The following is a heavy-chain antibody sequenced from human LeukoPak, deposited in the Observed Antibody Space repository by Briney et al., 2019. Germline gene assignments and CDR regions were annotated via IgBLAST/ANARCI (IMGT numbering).Heavy chain of an antibody. V-gene: IGHV3-48*01. CDR2: ISSSSSTI. CDR1: GFTFSSYS. D-gene: IGHD6-19*01. CDR3: ARDRVAVAGNWFDP. J-gene: IGHJ5*02. Sequence: PGGSLRLSCAASGFTFSSYSMNWVLQAPGKGLEWVSYISSSSSTIYYADSVKGRFTISRDNAKNSLYLQMNSLRAEDTAVYYCARDRVAVAGNWFDPWGQGTLVTVSS.